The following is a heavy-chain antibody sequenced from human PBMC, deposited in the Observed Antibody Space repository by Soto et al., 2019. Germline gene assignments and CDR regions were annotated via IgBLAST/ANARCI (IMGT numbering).Heavy chain of an antibody. CDR2: IYYSGNA. D-gene: IGHD6-13*01. CDR3: ARHKDTSSRYLLPDF. J-gene: IGHJ4*02. V-gene: IGHV4-39*01. Sequence: QLQLQESGPGLVKPSETLSLTCTVSGGSISSGSYYWGWVRQPPGKWLEWIGSIYYSGNAYYNPSLKSRVAVSVDTSKNEFSLKVTSVTATDTAVSYCARHKDTSSRYLLPDFWGQGTLVTVSS. CDR1: GGSISSGSYY.